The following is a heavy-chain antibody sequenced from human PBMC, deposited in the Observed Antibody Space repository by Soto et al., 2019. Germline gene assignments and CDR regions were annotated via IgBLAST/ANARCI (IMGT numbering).Heavy chain of an antibody. J-gene: IGHJ5*02. D-gene: IGHD6-6*01. V-gene: IGHV4-39*01. CDR2: IYYIGNT. CDR3: ARQAYSSSSGFGWFDP. CDR1: GGSISTRSSY. Sequence: SETLSLTCTVSGGSISTRSSYWGWIRQPPGKGLEWIGSIYYIGNTYYNPSLKSRVTISVDTSKNQFSLKLSSVTAADTAVYYCARQAYSSSSGFGWFDPWGQGTLVTVSS.